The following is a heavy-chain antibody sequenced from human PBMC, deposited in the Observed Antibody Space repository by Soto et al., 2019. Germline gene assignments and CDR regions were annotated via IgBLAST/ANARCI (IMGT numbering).Heavy chain of an antibody. CDR1: GGSISSGGYY. J-gene: IGHJ4*02. V-gene: IGHV4-31*03. CDR3: ARSSTSANYFDY. CDR2: IYYSGNT. D-gene: IGHD2-2*01. Sequence: PSETLSLTCTVSGGSISSGGYYWSWIRQHPGKGLEWIGYIYYSGNTYYNPSLKSRVTISVDTSKNQFSLKLTSVTAADTAVYYCARSSTSANYFDYWGQGTLVTVSS.